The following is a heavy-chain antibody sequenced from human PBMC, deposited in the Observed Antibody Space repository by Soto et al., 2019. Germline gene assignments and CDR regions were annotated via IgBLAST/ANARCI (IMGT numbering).Heavy chain of an antibody. CDR1: GGSISSYY. CDR2: IYYSGST. CDR3: ARRVGDLNFDY. V-gene: IGHV4-59*08. J-gene: IGHJ4*02. D-gene: IGHD2-21*02. Sequence: SETLSLTCTVSGGSISSYYWSWIRQPPGKGLEWIGYIYYSGSTNYNPSLKSRVTISVDTSKNQFSLKLSSVTAADTAVYYCARRVGDLNFDYWGQGTLVTVSS.